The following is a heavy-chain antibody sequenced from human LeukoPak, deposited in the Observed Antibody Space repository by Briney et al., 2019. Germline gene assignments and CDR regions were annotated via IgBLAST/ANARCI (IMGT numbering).Heavy chain of an antibody. J-gene: IGHJ3*02. V-gene: IGHV1-46*01. Sequence: ASVKVSCKASGYTFTSYYMHWVRQTPGQGLEWMGIINPTTGDTTYAQKFQGRLTMTRDMSTSTVYMELSSLTSEDTAVFYCARYGFSTVWQGGWHAFDIWGQGTVVTVSS. CDR2: INPTTGDT. CDR3: ARYGFSTVWQGGWHAFDI. CDR1: GYTFTSYY. D-gene: IGHD6-13*01.